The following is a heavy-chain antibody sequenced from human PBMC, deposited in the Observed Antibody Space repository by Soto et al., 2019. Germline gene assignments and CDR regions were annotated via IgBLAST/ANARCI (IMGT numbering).Heavy chain of an antibody. CDR3: ARDKTSSSSTPYYYYYGMDV. CDR2: IYYSGST. V-gene: IGHV4-39*07. D-gene: IGHD6-6*01. J-gene: IGHJ6*02. Sequence: PSETLSLTCTVSGGSIYSSNYYWGWIRQPPGKGLEWIGSIYYSGSTNYNPSLKSRVTISVDTSKNQFSLKLSSVTAADTAVYYCARDKTSSSSTPYYYYYGMDVWGQGTTVTVSS. CDR1: GGSIYSSNYY.